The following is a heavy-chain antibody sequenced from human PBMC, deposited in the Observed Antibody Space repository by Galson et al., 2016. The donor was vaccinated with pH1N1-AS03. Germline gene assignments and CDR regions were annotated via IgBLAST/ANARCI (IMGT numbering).Heavy chain of an antibody. CDR1: GFSLTTGGVG. V-gene: IGHV2-5*01. D-gene: IGHD1-26*01. Sequence: PALVKPTQTLTLTCTISGFSLTTGGVGVAWVRQPPGKALEWLAHIYWNDNKLYRPSLKTRLTITKDTSKNQVVLSMTNVDPTDTATYYCARRSWDPKEGFDYWGQGTLVTVSS. CDR3: ARRSWDPKEGFDY. J-gene: IGHJ4*02. CDR2: IYWNDNK.